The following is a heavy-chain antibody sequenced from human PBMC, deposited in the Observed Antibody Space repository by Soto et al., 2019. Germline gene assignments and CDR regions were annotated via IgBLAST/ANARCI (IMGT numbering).Heavy chain of an antibody. J-gene: IGHJ4*02. CDR3: ARSTMGDYVDTGIRYVDY. CDR2: IIPIFGTA. D-gene: IGHD5-18*01. CDR1: GGTFSSYA. V-gene: IGHV1-69*12. Sequence: QVQLVQSGAEVKKPGSSVKVSCKASGGTFSSYAISWVRQAPGQGLEWMGGIIPIFGTANYAQKFQGRVTSTADXXTXTXFMELSSLRSEDTAVYYCARSTMGDYVDTGIRYVDYWGQGTLVTVSS.